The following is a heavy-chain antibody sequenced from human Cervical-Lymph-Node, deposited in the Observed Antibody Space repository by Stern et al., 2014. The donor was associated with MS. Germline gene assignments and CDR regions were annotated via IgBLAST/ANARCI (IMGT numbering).Heavy chain of an antibody. J-gene: IGHJ4*02. CDR3: ARHVQGFDY. Sequence: VQLVQSGAEVKKPGESLKVSCKLSGYSFTIYYIAWVRQMPGKGLEWMGVIYPYDSDTTYSPTFQGQVTISADKSITAADLQWSSLRASDTAMYYCARHVQGFDYWGQGTLVTVSS. V-gene: IGHV5-51*01. CDR1: GYSFTIYY. CDR2: IYPYDSDT.